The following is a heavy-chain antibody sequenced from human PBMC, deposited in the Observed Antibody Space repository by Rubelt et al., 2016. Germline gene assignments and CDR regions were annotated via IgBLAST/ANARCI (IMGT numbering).Heavy chain of an antibody. CDR1: GFSFRSYS. CDR3: AREVAFDYFDY. D-gene: IGHD3-9*01. J-gene: IGHJ4*02. Sequence: EVRLVESGGGLVQPGGSLRLSCAASGFSFRSYSMNWVRQAPGKGLEWIAYISSTSGTLSYAASVKGRFTVARDNAKNSLYLQMDSLRAEDTAIYFCAREVAFDYFDYWGQGTLVTVSS. CDR2: ISSTSGTL. V-gene: IGHV3-48*04.